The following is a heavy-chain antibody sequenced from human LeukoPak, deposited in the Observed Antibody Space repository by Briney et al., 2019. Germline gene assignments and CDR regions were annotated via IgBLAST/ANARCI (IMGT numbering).Heavy chain of an antibody. J-gene: IGHJ4*02. V-gene: IGHV5-51*01. Sequence: GESLRISCKDSGYSFTTYWIAWVRQMPGKGLEWMGIIHPADSDTRYSPSFQGQVTISADKSINTAYLQWSSLKVSDTAIYYCATNVGYCTTSSCYPFWDYWGQGTLVTVSS. CDR2: IHPADSDT. CDR3: ATNVGYCTTSSCYPFWDY. D-gene: IGHD2-2*01. CDR1: GYSFTTYW.